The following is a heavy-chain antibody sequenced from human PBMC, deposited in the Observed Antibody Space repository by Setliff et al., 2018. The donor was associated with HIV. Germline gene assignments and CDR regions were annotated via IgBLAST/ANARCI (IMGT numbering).Heavy chain of an antibody. V-gene: IGHV4-39*01. J-gene: IGHJ3*01. Sequence: KTSETLSLTCTVAGGSISSSSYYWGWIRQPPGKGLEGIGSIYYSGSTYYNPSLKSRVTISVDTSKNQLSLNVNSVTAADTAVYYCASYGCGPEHDAFRLWGQGTMVTVSS. D-gene: IGHD4-17*01. CDR2: IYYSGST. CDR1: GGSISSSSYY. CDR3: ASYGCGPEHDAFRL.